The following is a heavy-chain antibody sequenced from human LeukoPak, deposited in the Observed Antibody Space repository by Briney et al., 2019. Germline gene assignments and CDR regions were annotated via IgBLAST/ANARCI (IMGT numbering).Heavy chain of an antibody. V-gene: IGHV3-48*03. CDR1: GFTFSSYE. D-gene: IGHD2-15*01. Sequence: PGGSLRLSCAASGFTFSSYEMNWVRQAPGKGLEWVSYISSSGSTIYCADSVKGRFTISRDNAKNSLYLQMNSLRAEDTAVYYCARGWAARVAFDIWGQGTMVTVSS. CDR2: ISSSGSTI. CDR3: ARGWAARVAFDI. J-gene: IGHJ3*02.